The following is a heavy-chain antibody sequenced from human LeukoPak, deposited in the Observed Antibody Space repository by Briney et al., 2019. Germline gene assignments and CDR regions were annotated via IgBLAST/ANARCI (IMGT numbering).Heavy chain of an antibody. CDR1: GYTFTSYG. V-gene: IGHV1-18*01. J-gene: IGHJ4*02. Sequence: ASVKISCEASGYTFTSYGISWVRQAPGQGLEWMGWISAYNGNTNYAQKLQGRVTMTTDTSTSTAYMELRSLRSDDTAVYYCARLDTKGYSFDYWGQGTLVTVSS. D-gene: IGHD5-18*01. CDR2: ISAYNGNT. CDR3: ARLDTKGYSFDY.